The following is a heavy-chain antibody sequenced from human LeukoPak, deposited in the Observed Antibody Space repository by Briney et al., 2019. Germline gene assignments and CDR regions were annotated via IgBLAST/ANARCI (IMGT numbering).Heavy chain of an antibody. CDR1: GGSISSGSYY. CDR3: ARDRYDFWSGYYEDY. V-gene: IGHV4-61*02. CDR2: IYTSGST. D-gene: IGHD3-3*01. J-gene: IGHJ4*02. Sequence: PSETLSLTCTVSGGSISSGSYYWSWIRQPAGKGLEWIGRIYTSGSTNYNPSLKSRVTISVDTSKNQFSLKLSSVTAADTAVYYCARDRYDFWSGYYEDYWGQGTLVTVSS.